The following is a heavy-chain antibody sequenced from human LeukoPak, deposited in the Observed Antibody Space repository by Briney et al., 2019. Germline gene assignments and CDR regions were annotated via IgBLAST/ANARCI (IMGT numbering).Heavy chain of an antibody. D-gene: IGHD3-22*01. CDR1: GYTFSSKY. J-gene: IGHJ5*02. Sequence: ASVKVSCKAFGYTFSSKYMHWVRQAPGQRPEWMGVISPSGGSTTYAQKFRGRLTLTRDMSTSTDYLELSSLRSDDTAVYYCARGAGGYYDSSGYYHWGQGTLVTVSS. CDR3: ARGAGGYYDSSGYYH. V-gene: IGHV1-46*01. CDR2: ISPSGGST.